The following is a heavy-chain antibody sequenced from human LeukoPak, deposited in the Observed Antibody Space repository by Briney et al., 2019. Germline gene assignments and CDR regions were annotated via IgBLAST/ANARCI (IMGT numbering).Heavy chain of an antibody. J-gene: IGHJ4*02. CDR2: IKQDGSEK. D-gene: IGHD6-19*01. CDR3: ARDPRAGHFDY. Sequence: GGSLRLSCAASGFTFSSYWMSWVRRAPGKGLEWVANIKQDGSEKYYVDSVKGRFTISRDNAKNSLYLQMNSLRAEDTAVYYCARDPRAGHFDYWGQGTLVTVSS. CDR1: GFTFSSYW. V-gene: IGHV3-7*01.